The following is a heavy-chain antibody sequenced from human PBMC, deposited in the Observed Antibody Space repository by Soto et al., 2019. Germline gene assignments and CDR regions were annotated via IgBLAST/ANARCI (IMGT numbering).Heavy chain of an antibody. CDR2: IYHSGST. D-gene: IGHD6-6*01. CDR3: AAGGQLVGTGFDY. J-gene: IGHJ4*02. CDR1: GGSISSSNW. V-gene: IGHV4-4*02. Sequence: TSETLSLTCAVSGGSISSSNWWSWVRQPPGKGLEWIGEIYHSGSTNYNPSLKSRVTISVDKSKNQFSLKLSSVTAADTAVYYCAAGGQLVGTGFDYWGQGTLVTVSS.